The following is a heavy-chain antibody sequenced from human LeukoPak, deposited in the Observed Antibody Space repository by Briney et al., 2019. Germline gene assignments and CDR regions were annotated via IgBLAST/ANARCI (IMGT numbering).Heavy chain of an antibody. D-gene: IGHD3-10*01. CDR1: GGSFSGYY. Sequence: SETLSLTCAVYGGSFSGYYWSWIRQPPGKGLVWIGEINHSGSTNYNPSLKSRVTISVDTSKNQFSLKLSSVTAADTAVYYCAREDKLLLWFGGQFDYWGQGTLVTVSS. CDR3: AREDKLLLWFGGQFDY. V-gene: IGHV4-34*01. CDR2: INHSGST. J-gene: IGHJ4*02.